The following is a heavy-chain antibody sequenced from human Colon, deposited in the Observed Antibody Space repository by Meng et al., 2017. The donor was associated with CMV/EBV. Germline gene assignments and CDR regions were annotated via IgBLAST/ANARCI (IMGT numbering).Heavy chain of an antibody. CDR1: GGSFSGYY. CDR2: INHSGST. D-gene: IGHD3-10*01. CDR3: ARQRRRINLLKGNEADFHGDMDV. J-gene: IGHJ6*02. Sequence: SETLSLTCAVYGGSFSGYYWSWIRQPPGKGLEWIGEINHSGSTNYNPSLKSRVTIVVDTSKNQFSLKLSSVTAADTAVYYCARQRRRINLLKGNEADFHGDMDVWGQGTTVTVSS. V-gene: IGHV4-34*01.